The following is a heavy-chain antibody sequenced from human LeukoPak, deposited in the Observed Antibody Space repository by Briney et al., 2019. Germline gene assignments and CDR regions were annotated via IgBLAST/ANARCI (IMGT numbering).Heavy chain of an antibody. CDR2: IRGDGGST. Sequence: GGSLRLSCAASGVTFDDDAMHCARQAPGKGLERGSLIRGDGGSTYYADSVKGRFTISRDNSKTSLYLQMNSLRTEVTALYYYAKDSRLRRMEVWGKETTVTVSS. CDR1: GVTFDDDA. D-gene: IGHD4-17*01. V-gene: IGHV3-43*02. J-gene: IGHJ6*03. CDR3: AKDSRLRRMEV.